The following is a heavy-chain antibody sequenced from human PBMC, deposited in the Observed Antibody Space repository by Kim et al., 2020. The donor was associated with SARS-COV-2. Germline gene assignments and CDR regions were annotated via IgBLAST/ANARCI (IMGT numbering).Heavy chain of an antibody. CDR2: IYSGGST. J-gene: IGHJ6*02. CDR1: GFTVSSNY. CDR3: AAREERYGDYVDYYYGMDV. D-gene: IGHD4-17*01. Sequence: GGSLRLSCAASGFTVSSNYMSWVRQAPGKGLEWVSVIYSGGSTYYADSVNGRFTISRDNSKNTLYLQMNSLRAEDTAVYYCAAREERYGDYVDYYYGMDVWGQGTTVTVSS. V-gene: IGHV3-66*01.